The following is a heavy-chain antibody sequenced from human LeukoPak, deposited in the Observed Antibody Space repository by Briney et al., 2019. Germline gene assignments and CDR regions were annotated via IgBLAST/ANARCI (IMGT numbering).Heavy chain of an antibody. V-gene: IGHV4-30-2*01. CDR1: GGSISSGGYS. Sequence: SQTLSLTCAVSGGSISSGGYSWSWIRRPPGKGLEWIGYIYHSGSTYYNPSLKSRVTISVDRSKNQFSLKLSSVTAADTAVYYCARGSGNAWFDPWGQGTLVTVSS. CDR2: IYHSGST. J-gene: IGHJ5*02. CDR3: ARGSGNAWFDP. D-gene: IGHD1-1*01.